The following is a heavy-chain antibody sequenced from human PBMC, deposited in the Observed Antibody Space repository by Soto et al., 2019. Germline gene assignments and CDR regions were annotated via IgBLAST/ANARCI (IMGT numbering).Heavy chain of an antibody. V-gene: IGHV1-46*01. CDR3: ARVHYYYGMDV. CDR2: INPSGGST. CDR1: GYSFTSYY. Sequence: GXSVKVACKASGYSFTSYYMHWVRQAPGQGLEWMGIINPSGGSTSYAQKFQGRVTMTRDTSTSTVYMELSSLRSEDTAVYYCARVHYYYGMDVWGQGTTVTVSS. J-gene: IGHJ6*02.